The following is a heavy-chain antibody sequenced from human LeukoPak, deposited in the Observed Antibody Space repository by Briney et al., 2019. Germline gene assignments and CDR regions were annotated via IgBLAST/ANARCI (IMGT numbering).Heavy chain of an antibody. CDR2: IYPGDSET. CDR1: GYSFATHW. J-gene: IGHJ5*01. V-gene: IGHV5-51*01. CDR3: ATKGIEGSLAGFENS. D-gene: IGHD6-13*01. Sequence: GESLKISCKGSGYSFATHWIGWVRQMPGQGLEWMGIIYPGDSETRYSPSFEGQVTISADKSITTAYLHWSSLKAADTAIYYCATKGIEGSLAGFENSRGQGTPVTVSP.